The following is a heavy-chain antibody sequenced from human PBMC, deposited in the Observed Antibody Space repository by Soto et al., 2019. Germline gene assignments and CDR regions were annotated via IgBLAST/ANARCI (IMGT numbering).Heavy chain of an antibody. J-gene: IGHJ4*02. CDR3: LKDAPNGSIDD. Sequence: VQVVASGGGLVQPGRSLRLSCAVSGFRFEQYVMHWVRQAPGKGLECVSTVSPTGDTVAYADSVEGRLTVSRDNAMNSLYLQLNRLKCDDTAIYYCLKDAPNGSIDDWGQGTLVTVSS. CDR2: VSPTGDTV. D-gene: IGHD3-10*01. V-gene: IGHV3-9*01. CDR1: GFRFEQYV.